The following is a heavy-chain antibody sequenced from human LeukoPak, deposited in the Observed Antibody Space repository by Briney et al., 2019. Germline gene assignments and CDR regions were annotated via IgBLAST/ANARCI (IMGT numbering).Heavy chain of an antibody. CDR3: ARAGAASGLDY. Sequence: GGSLRLSCAASGFPFSSFDIHRVRQPTGKGLEWVSVIGPAGDTYYVGSVKGRFTVSRDSARNSLYLQMNSLRAGDTAIYYCARAGAASGLDYWGRGTLVTVSS. D-gene: IGHD3-3*01. J-gene: IGHJ4*02. CDR2: IGPAGDT. V-gene: IGHV3-13*01. CDR1: GFPFSSFD.